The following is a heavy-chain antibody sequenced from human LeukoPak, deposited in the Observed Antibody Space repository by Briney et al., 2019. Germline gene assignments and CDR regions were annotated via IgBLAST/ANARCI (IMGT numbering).Heavy chain of an antibody. CDR2: ISGSGGST. D-gene: IGHD1-7*01. J-gene: IGHJ4*02. V-gene: IGHV3-23*01. CDR1: GFTFSSYA. Sequence: GGSLRLSCAASGFTFSSYAMSWVRQAPGKGLEWVSAISGSGGSTYYADSVKGRFTISRDNSKNTLYLRMNSLRAEDTAVYYCAKSGWNYGDYFDYWGQGTLVTVSS. CDR3: AKSGWNYGDYFDY.